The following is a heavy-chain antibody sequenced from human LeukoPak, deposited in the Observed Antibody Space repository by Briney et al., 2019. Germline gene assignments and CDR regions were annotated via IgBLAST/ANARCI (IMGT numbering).Heavy chain of an antibody. CDR3: AKDPNYDSSGYY. V-gene: IGHV3-30*18. CDR1: GFPFSSYG. CDR2: ISYDGSNK. J-gene: IGHJ4*02. D-gene: IGHD3-22*01. Sequence: AGGSLRLSCAASGFPFSSYGMPWARQAPGRGLEWVAVISYDGSNKYYADSVKGRFTISRDNSKNTLYLQMNSLRAEDTAVYYCAKDPNYDSSGYYWGQGTLVTVSS.